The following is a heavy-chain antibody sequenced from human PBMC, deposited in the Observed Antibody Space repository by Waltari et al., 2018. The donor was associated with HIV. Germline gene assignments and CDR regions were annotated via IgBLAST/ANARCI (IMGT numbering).Heavy chain of an antibody. CDR1: GGSISSSSYY. CDR3: ARVPYYYDSSGYTV. CDR2: IYYSGST. V-gene: IGHV4-39*07. D-gene: IGHD3-22*01. Sequence: QLQLQESGPGLVKPSETLSLTCTVSGGSISSSSYYWGWIRQPPGKGLEWIGSIYYSGSTYYNPSRESRVTISVDTAKNQFSLKLSSVTAADTAVYYCARVPYYYDSSGYTVWGQGTLVTVSA. J-gene: IGHJ4*02.